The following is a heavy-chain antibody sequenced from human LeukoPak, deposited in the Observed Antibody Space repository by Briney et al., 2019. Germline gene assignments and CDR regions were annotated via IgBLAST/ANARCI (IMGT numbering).Heavy chain of an antibody. Sequence: GGSLRLSCAASGFTVSSYAMHWVRQALGKGLEWVAVISYDGSNKYYADSVKGRFTISRDNSKNTLYLQMNSLKTEDTAVYYCARTYYYDSSGHLDYWGQGTLVTVSS. CDR1: GFTVSSYA. CDR3: ARTYYYDSSGHLDY. CDR2: ISYDGSNK. J-gene: IGHJ4*02. V-gene: IGHV3-30*04. D-gene: IGHD3-22*01.